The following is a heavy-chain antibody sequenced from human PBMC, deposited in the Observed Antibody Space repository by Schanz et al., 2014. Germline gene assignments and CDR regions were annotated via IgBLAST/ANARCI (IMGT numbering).Heavy chain of an antibody. D-gene: IGHD6-13*01. V-gene: IGHV1-18*01. CDR2: INPANGNT. CDR1: GYSFTTYG. CDR3: ARDLIAAAESWFDP. J-gene: IGHJ5*02. Sequence: QVQLVQSAPEVKKPGASVKVSCKASGYSFTTYGLNWVRQAPGQGPEWMGWINPANGNTHYSPRLNGRVSISSDTAASTVYLHFSSLKSDDTAVYYCARDLIAAAESWFDPWGQGTLVTVSS.